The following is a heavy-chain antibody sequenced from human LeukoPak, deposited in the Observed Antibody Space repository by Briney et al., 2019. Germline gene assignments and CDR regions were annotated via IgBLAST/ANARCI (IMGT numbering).Heavy chain of an antibody. D-gene: IGHD3-22*01. V-gene: IGHV3-21*01. Sequence: PGGSLRLSCAASGFTFSSYSMNWVRQAPGKGLEWVSSISSSSSYIYYADSVKGRFTISRDNAKNSLYQQMNSLRAEDTAVYYCARDLGYDSPDDAFDIWGQGTMVTVSS. CDR3: ARDLGYDSPDDAFDI. J-gene: IGHJ3*02. CDR2: ISSSSSYI. CDR1: GFTFSSYS.